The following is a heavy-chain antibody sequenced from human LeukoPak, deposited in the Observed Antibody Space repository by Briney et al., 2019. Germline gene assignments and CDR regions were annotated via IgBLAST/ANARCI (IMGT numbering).Heavy chain of an antibody. CDR2: ISGNGVST. J-gene: IGHJ4*02. D-gene: IGHD2-21*02. Sequence: GGSLRLSCAASEFTFSSYAMSWVRQAPGKGLEWVSAISGNGVSTDYADSVRGRFTISRDNSKNTVYLQMNSLRAEDAAVYYCAKGRGADCSGDCNSRILDYWGQGTLATVSS. CDR1: EFTFSSYA. CDR3: AKGRGADCSGDCNSRILDY. V-gene: IGHV3-23*01.